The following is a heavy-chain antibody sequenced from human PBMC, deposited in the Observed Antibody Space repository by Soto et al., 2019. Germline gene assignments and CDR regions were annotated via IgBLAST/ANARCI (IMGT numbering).Heavy chain of an antibody. CDR3: ARITGYCSSTSCRTRDV. CDR1: GGSFSGYY. CDR2: INHSGST. D-gene: IGHD2-2*01. Sequence: SETLSLTCAVYGGSFSGYYWSWIRQPPGKGLEWIGEINHSGSTNYNPSLKSRVTISVDTSKNQFSLKLSSVTAADTAVYYCARITGYCSSTSCRTRDVWGQGTTVTVFS. J-gene: IGHJ6*02. V-gene: IGHV4-34*01.